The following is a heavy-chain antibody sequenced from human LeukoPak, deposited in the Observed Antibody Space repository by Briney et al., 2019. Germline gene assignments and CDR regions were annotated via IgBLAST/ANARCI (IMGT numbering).Heavy chain of an antibody. Sequence: GGSLRLSCAASGFTVSSNYMSWVRQAPGKGLEWVSVIYSGGSTYYADSVKGRFTISRDNAKNTLYLQMDSLRAEDTAVYYCARGVESALRHWGQGTLVTVSS. CDR3: ARGVESALRH. CDR1: GFTVSSNY. CDR2: IYSGGST. J-gene: IGHJ4*02. V-gene: IGHV3-66*01. D-gene: IGHD3-10*01.